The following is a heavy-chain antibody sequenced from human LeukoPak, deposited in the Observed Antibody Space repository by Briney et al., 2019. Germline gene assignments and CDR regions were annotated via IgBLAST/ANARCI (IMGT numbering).Heavy chain of an antibody. D-gene: IGHD4-11*01. J-gene: IGHJ4*02. V-gene: IGHV4-34*01. CDR2: ISHGGST. CDR1: GGSFSAYY. CDR3: ARDYIDYS. Sequence: SETLSLTCAVDGGSFSAYYWSWIRQPPGKGLEWIGEISHGGSTNYNPSLKSRVTMSLDTSKNQFSLRLTSVAAADTAVYYCARDYIDYSWGQGTLVTVSS.